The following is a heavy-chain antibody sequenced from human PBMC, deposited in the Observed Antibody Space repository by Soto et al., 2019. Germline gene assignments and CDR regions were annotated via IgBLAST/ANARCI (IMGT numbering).Heavy chain of an antibody. V-gene: IGHV4-34*01. CDR1: GGSLSDSY. Sequence: TLSLTCAVYGGSLSDSYWSSIRQPPGKGLEWIGEINHSRSTNYNPSLKSRVTISVDTSKNQFSLKVSSVTAADTAVYYCARTPRAVAGTAGMDVWGQGTTVTV. CDR2: INHSRST. J-gene: IGHJ6*02. CDR3: ARTPRAVAGTAGMDV. D-gene: IGHD6-19*01.